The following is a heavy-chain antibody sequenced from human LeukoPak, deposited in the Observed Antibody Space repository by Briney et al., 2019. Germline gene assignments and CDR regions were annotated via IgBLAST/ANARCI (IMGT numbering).Heavy chain of an antibody. V-gene: IGHV3-48*01. J-gene: IGHJ2*01. CDR3: ARAPPRGYHGETPNWFFDL. CDR2: ISRNSSTK. CDR1: GFSFSDYS. D-gene: IGHD3-10*01. Sequence: GGSLRLSCVASGFSFSDYSMNWVRQAPGRGLEWVSYISRNSSTKYYADSLKGRFTISRDNAKNSLYLEMNSLRAEDTAVYFCARAPPRGYHGETPNWFFDLWGRGTLVTVSS.